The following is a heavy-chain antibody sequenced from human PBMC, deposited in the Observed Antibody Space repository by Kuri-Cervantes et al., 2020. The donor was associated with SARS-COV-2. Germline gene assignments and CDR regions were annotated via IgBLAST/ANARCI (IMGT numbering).Heavy chain of an antibody. D-gene: IGHD3-10*01. CDR2: IIPIFGTA. CDR3: ARGMVRGVIQYYYYGMDV. CDR1: GGSFSSYV. V-gene: IGHV1-69*06. J-gene: IGHJ6*02. Sequence: SVKVSCKASGGSFSSYVINWVRQAPGQGLEWMGGIIPIFGTANYAQRFQGRLTITADRSTSTIYMQLSSLRSEDTAIYYCARGMVRGVIQYYYYGMDVWGQGTTVTVSS.